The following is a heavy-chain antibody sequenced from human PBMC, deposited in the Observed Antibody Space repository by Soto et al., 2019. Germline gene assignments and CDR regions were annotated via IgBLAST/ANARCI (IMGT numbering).Heavy chain of an antibody. CDR1: GYSFTSYW. Sequence: PGESLKISCKGSGYSFTSYWIGWVRQMPGKGLEWMGIIYPGDSDTSYSPSFQGQVTISVAKSISTAYLQWSSLKASDTAMYYCARLGGANYYYYGMDVWGQGTTVTVSS. CDR3: ARLGGANYYYYGMDV. V-gene: IGHV5-51*01. CDR2: IYPGDSDT. D-gene: IGHD1-26*01. J-gene: IGHJ6*02.